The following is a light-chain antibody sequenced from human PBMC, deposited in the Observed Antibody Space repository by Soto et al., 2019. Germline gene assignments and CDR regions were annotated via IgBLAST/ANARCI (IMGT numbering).Light chain of an antibody. J-gene: IGKJ1*01. Sequence: IVITQSPATLSVSPGERATLSCRASQSVSSNLAWYQQKPGQAPRLLIYGTSTRATGIPARFSGSGSGTEFTLTISSLQSEDFAVYYCQQYSNWPKTFGQGTKV. V-gene: IGKV3-15*01. CDR2: GTS. CDR3: QQYSNWPKT. CDR1: QSVSSN.